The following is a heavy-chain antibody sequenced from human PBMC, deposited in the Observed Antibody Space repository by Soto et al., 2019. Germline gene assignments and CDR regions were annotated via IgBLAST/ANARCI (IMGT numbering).Heavy chain of an antibody. Sequence: EVQLVESGGGLVQPGGSLRLSCAASGFTFSSYDMHWVRQATGKGLEWVSAIGTAGDTYYPGSVKGRFTISRENAKNSLYLQMNSLRAEDTAVYYCARGVRGGGAIGSWGQGTLVTVSS. CDR1: GFTFSSYD. D-gene: IGHD1-26*01. CDR3: ARGVRGGGAIGS. V-gene: IGHV3-13*01. CDR2: IGTAGDT. J-gene: IGHJ4*02.